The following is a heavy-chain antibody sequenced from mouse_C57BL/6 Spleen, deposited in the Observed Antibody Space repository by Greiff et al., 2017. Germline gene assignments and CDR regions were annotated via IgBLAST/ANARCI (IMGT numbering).Heavy chain of an antibody. CDR3: TSFYYGSNPRFAY. Sequence: EVQLQQSGAELVRPGASVKLSCTASGFNIKDDYMHWVKQRPEQGLEWIGWIDPENGDTEYASKFQGKATITADTSSNPAYLQLSSLTSEDTAVYYCTSFYYGSNPRFAYWGQGTLVTVSA. CDR2: IDPENGDT. J-gene: IGHJ3*01. CDR1: GFNIKDDY. D-gene: IGHD1-1*01. V-gene: IGHV14-4*01.